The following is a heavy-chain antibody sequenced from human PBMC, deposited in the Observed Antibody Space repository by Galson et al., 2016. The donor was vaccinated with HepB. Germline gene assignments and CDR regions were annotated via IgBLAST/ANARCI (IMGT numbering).Heavy chain of an antibody. V-gene: IGHV3-23*01. CDR2: ICGRCGDM. Sequence: SLRLSCAASGFTFDKYGMTWFRQAPGKGLEWVSTICGRCGDMDYADSVKGRFTISRDDSKNTLYLHMNSLRVEDTGIYYCAIDPSQWHDLLFGNWAQGTLVTVSA. CDR1: GFTFDKYG. D-gene: IGHD6-19*01. J-gene: IGHJ4*02. CDR3: AIDPSQWHDLLFGN.